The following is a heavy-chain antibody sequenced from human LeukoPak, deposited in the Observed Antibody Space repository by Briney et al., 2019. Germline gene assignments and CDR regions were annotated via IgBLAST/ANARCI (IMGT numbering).Heavy chain of an antibody. J-gene: IGHJ3*02. CDR1: GDSVSANGAA. CDR3: ARVPYYDFQADAFDI. V-gene: IGHV6-1*01. D-gene: IGHD3-3*01. CDR2: TYYRSKWYN. Sequence: SQTLSLTCALSGDSVSANGAAWNWIRQSPSRGLEWLGSTYYRSKWYNDYAVSVKSRITINPDTSKNQFSLQLNSVTPEDTAVYYCARVPYYDFQADAFDIWGQGTMVTVSS.